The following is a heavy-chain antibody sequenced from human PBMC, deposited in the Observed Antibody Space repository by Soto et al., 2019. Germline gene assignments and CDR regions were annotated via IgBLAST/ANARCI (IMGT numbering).Heavy chain of an antibody. CDR3: ARGYFVVVPAAMRVGGGYYYGMDV. J-gene: IGHJ6*02. D-gene: IGHD2-2*01. Sequence: QVQLQQWGAGLLKPSETLSLTYAVYGGSFSGYYWSWIRQPPGKGLEWIGEINHSGSTNYNPSLKSRVTISVDTSKNQFSLKLSSVTAADTAVYYCARGYFVVVPAAMRVGGGYYYGMDVWGQGTTVTVSS. V-gene: IGHV4-34*01. CDR2: INHSGST. CDR1: GGSFSGYY.